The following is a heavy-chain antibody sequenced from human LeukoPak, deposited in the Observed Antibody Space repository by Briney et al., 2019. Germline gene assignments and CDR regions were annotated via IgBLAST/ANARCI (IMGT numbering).Heavy chain of an antibody. CDR3: ARVNDYVWGSYPLVY. D-gene: IGHD3-16*01. J-gene: IGHJ4*02. Sequence: SETLSLTCTVSGGSISSYYWSWIRQPPGKGLEWIGYIYYSGSTNYNPSLKSRVTISVDTSKNQFSLKLWSVTAADTAVYYCARVNDYVWGSYPLVYWGQGTLVTVSS. CDR1: GGSISSYY. CDR2: IYYSGST. V-gene: IGHV4-59*12.